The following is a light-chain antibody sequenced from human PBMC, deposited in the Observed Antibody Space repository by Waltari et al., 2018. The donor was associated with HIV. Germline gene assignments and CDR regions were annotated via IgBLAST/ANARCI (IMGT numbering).Light chain of an antibody. CDR3: VLYMGSGISV. CDR1: TGPVSTIYH. Sequence: QSVVTQEPSFSVSPGGTGTLTCGLSTGPVSTIYHPTRYQHTPGQAPRTLIYNTNTRSSGVPDRFSGSILGNKAALNITGAQADDECDYYCVLYMGSGISVFGGGTKLTVL. CDR2: NTN. J-gene: IGLJ2*01. V-gene: IGLV8-61*01.